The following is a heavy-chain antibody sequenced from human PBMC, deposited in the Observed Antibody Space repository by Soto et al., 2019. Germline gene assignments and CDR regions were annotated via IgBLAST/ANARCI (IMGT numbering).Heavy chain of an antibody. CDR2: IIPILGIA. CDR1: GGTFSSYT. D-gene: IGHD6-19*01. J-gene: IGHJ3*02. Sequence: QVQLVQSGAEVKKPGSSVKVSCKASGGTFSSYTISWVRQAPGQGLEWMGRIIPILGIANYAQKFQGRVTITADKSTSTAYMELSSLGSEDTAVYYCAWSSGWYGDAFDIWGQGTMVTVSS. V-gene: IGHV1-69*02. CDR3: AWSSGWYGDAFDI.